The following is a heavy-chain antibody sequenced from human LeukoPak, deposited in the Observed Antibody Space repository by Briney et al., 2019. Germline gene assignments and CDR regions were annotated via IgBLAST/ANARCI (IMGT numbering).Heavy chain of an antibody. D-gene: IGHD1-26*01. CDR3: ARDMGGGWFDP. CDR2: ISTSGTT. Sequence: PSETLSLTCSISGGTISSSYRSWVRQPAGKGLEWIGRISTSGTTNYSPSLKGRLTMSIDTSKKQFSLSLRSMTAADTAMYYCARDMGGGWFDPWGQGALVTVSS. V-gene: IGHV4-4*07. CDR1: GGTISSSY. J-gene: IGHJ5*02.